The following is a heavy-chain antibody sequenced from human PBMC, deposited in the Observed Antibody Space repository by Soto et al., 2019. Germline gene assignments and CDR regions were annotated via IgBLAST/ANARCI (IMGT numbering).Heavy chain of an antibody. D-gene: IGHD3-3*01. CDR1: GFSLSTSGVG. CDR2: IYWDDDK. CDR3: AHSTYDFWSGYYPKYYFDS. V-gene: IGHV2-5*02. Sequence: QITLKESGPTLVKPTQTLTLTCTFSGFSLSTSGVGVGWIRQPPGKALEWLALIYWDDDKRYSPSLKSRLTITKDTSKNQVVLTMTNMDPVDTATYYCAHSTYDFWSGYYPKYYFDSWGQGTLVTVSS. J-gene: IGHJ4*02.